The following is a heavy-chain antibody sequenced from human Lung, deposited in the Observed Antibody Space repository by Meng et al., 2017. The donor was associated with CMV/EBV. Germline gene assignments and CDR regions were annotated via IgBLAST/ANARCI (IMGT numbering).Heavy chain of an antibody. V-gene: IGHV1-2*06. CDR2: VNPISDDT. D-gene: IGHD6-19*01. J-gene: IGHJ4*01. Sequence: VQLVQSGAEVKRRGASVTISCQASGYSFSGFYLNWARQAPGHGLEWLGRVNPISDDTHLAQKFEGRITVTRGATINTAFMELTRLRPDDTAVYYCAKSSDNGWSSWGPGTLVTVSS. CDR3: AKSSDNGWSS. CDR1: GYSFSGFY.